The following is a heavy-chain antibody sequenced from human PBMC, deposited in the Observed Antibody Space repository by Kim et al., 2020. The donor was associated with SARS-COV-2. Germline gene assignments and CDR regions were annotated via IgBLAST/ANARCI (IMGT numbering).Heavy chain of an antibody. J-gene: IGHJ6*03. CDR2: ISGSGGST. CDR1: GFTFSSYA. D-gene: IGHD6-13*01. Sequence: GGSLRLSCAASGFTFSSYAMSWVRQAPGKGLEWVSAISGSGGSTYYADSVKGRFTISRDNSKNTLYLQMNSLRAEDTAVYYCANRAKWEQLVYYYMDVWGKGTTVTVSS. V-gene: IGHV3-23*01. CDR3: ANRAKWEQLVYYYMDV.